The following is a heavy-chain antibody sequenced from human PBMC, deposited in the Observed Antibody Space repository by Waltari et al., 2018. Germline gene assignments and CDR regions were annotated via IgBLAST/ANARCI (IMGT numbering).Heavy chain of an antibody. V-gene: IGHV4-34*01. J-gene: IGHJ4*02. CDR1: AGSFTDPY. CDR2: IKHSGTT. CDR3: ARVGDYASGSPRFDY. Sequence: QVQLQQWGAGLLKPSETLSLTCAVYAGSFTDPYLTWNRQPPGKGLEWIGEIKHSGTTNYNPALKSRVSISVDTSKNQFSLKLNSVTAADTAVYYCARVGDYASGSPRFDYWGQGTLVTASS. D-gene: IGHD3-10*01.